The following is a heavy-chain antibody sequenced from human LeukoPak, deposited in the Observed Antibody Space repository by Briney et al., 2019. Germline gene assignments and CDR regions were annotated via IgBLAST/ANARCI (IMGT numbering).Heavy chain of an antibody. CDR1: GGTFSSYA. D-gene: IGHD2-15*01. CDR2: IIPIFGTA. Sequence: ASVKVSCKASGGTFSSYAISWVRQAPGQGLEWMGGIIPIFGTANYAQKFQGRVTITTDESTSTAYMELSSLRSEDTAVYYCARVTLGTAATYYYYYMDVWGKGTTVTVSS. J-gene: IGHJ6*03. V-gene: IGHV1-69*05. CDR3: ARVTLGTAATYYYYYMDV.